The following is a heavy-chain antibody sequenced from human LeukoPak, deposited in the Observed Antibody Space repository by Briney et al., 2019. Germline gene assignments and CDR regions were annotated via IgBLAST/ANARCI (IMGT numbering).Heavy chain of an antibody. CDR2: IYYSGST. CDR1: GGSISSYY. J-gene: IGHJ6*02. Sequence: SETLALTCSVSGGSISSYYWSWIRQPPGKGLEWIGYIYYSGSTNYNPSLKSRVTISVDTSKNQFSLKLSSVTAADTAMYYCARDGVTPYYYYGMDVWGQGTTVTVSS. CDR3: ARDGVTPYYYYGMDV. V-gene: IGHV4-59*01. D-gene: IGHD5-18*01.